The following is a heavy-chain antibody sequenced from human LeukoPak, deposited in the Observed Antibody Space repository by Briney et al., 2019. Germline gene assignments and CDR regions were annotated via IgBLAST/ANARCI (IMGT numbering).Heavy chain of an antibody. D-gene: IGHD3-9*01. Sequence: PSETLSLTCAVSGGSISSSIHYWAWIRQPPGKGLEWIGRIYTSGTTNYNPSLKSRVTISVDTSKNQFSLNLSSVTAADTAVYYCARNKYDILTGYFRRNNWFDPWGQGTLVTVSS. CDR2: IYTSGTT. CDR3: ARNKYDILTGYFRRNNWFDP. CDR1: GGSISSSIHY. J-gene: IGHJ5*02. V-gene: IGHV4-61*02.